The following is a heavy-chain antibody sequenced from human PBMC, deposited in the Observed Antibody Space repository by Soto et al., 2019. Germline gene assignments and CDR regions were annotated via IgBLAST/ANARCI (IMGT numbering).Heavy chain of an antibody. J-gene: IGHJ4*02. CDR3: ARRDSGYEYGYFDY. D-gene: IGHD5-12*01. CDR1: GGSISSSSYY. CDR2: IYYSGST. Sequence: SETLSLTCTVSGGSISSSSYYWGWIRQPPGKGLEWIGSIYYSGSTYYNPSLKSRVTISVDTSKNQFSLKLSSVTAADTAVYYCARRDSGYEYGYFDYWGQGTLVTVSS. V-gene: IGHV4-39*01.